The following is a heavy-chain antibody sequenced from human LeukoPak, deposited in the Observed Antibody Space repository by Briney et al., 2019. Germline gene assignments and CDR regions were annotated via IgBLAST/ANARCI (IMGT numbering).Heavy chain of an antibody. J-gene: IGHJ4*02. CDR3: AKDHISGDPVDY. CDR2: ISYDGSNK. Sequence: GRSLRLSCAASGFTFSSYGMHWVRQAPGKGLEWVAVISYDGSNKYYADSVKGRFTISRDNSENTLYLQMNSLRAEDTAVYYCAKDHISGDPVDYWGQGTLVTVSS. V-gene: IGHV3-30*18. D-gene: IGHD4-17*01. CDR1: GFTFSSYG.